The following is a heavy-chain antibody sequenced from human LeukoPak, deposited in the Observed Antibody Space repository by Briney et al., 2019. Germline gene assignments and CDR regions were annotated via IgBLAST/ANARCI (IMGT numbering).Heavy chain of an antibody. D-gene: IGHD6-19*01. J-gene: IGHJ4*02. CDR3: AGVAYHSSGWYFDY. CDR1: GYTFTSYG. V-gene: IGHV1-18*01. Sequence: ASVKVSCKASGYTFTSYGISWVRQAPGQGLEWMGWISAYNGNTNYAQKLQGRVTMTTDTSTSTAYMELRSLRSDDTAVYYCAGVAYHSSGWYFDYWGQGTLVTVSS. CDR2: ISAYNGNT.